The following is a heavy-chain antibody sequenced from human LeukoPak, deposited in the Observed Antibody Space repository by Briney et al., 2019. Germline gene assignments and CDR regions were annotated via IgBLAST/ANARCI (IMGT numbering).Heavy chain of an antibody. Sequence: PSETLSLTCSVSGASISSWYWSWIRQPAGKGLEWIGHISTSGSTRYNPSLKSRVTMSLDTSKNQFSLKLSSVTAADTAVYYCARASSDYLLSWFDPWGQGTLVTVSS. CDR1: GASISSWY. CDR3: ARASSDYLLSWFDP. J-gene: IGHJ5*02. CDR2: ISTSGST. V-gene: IGHV4-4*07. D-gene: IGHD3-22*01.